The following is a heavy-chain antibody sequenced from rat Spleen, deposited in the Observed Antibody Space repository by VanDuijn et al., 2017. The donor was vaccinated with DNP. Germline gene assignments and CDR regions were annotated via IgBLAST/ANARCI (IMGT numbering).Heavy chain of an antibody. CDR3: ARHGRVTTVATYWYFDF. J-gene: IGHJ1*01. Sequence: EVQLVGSGGGLVQPGRSLKLSCAASGFTFSNYYMAWVRQAPEKGLEWVAAISPSDRRTYYSDSVKGRFTISRDNAKSTLYLQMDSLRSEDTATYYCARHGRVTTVATYWYFDFWGPGTMVTVSS. CDR1: GFTFSNYY. CDR2: ISPSDRRT. D-gene: IGHD1-3*01. V-gene: IGHV5-25*01.